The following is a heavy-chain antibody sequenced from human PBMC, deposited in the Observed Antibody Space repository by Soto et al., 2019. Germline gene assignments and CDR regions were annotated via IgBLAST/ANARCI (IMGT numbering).Heavy chain of an antibody. CDR2: ISAYNGNT. CDR1: GYTFTSYG. V-gene: IGHV1-18*04. D-gene: IGHD3-3*01. CDR3: ARGGSITIFGVVIPIYYYYGMDV. J-gene: IGHJ6*02. Sequence: GASVKVSCKASGYTFTSYGISWVRQAPGQGLEWMGWISAYNGNTNYAQQRQGRVTMTTDTSTSTAYMELRSLRSDDTAVYYCARGGSITIFGVVIPIYYYYGMDVWGQGATVTVSS.